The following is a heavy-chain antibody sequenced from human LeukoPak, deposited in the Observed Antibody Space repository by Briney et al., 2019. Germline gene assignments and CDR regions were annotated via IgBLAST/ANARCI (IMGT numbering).Heavy chain of an antibody. CDR2: ISRSGIGGRT. CDR1: GFTFSSYA. J-gene: IGHJ4*02. V-gene: IGHV3-23*01. D-gene: IGHD3-10*01. Sequence: PGGSLRLSCAASGFTFSSYAMSWFRQAPGKGLEWVSGISRSGIGGRTHYADSVKGRFTISRDNSKNMLYLQMNSLRVEDTAVYYCAKGRGQGFDYWGQGTLVTVSS. CDR3: AKGRGQGFDY.